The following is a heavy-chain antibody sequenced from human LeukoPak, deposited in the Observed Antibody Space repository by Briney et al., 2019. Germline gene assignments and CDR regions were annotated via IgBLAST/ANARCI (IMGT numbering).Heavy chain of an antibody. V-gene: IGHV3-23*01. D-gene: IGHD4-11*01. CDR1: GFTFSDYA. CDR3: ARSVPDYTRFDY. Sequence: GGSLRLSCVASGFTFSDYAMNWVRQAPGKGLEWVSTFKTNSGQVYYAESVRGRFTISRINSKNTVYLEMSSLRAEDTALYFCARSVPDYTRFDYWGQGALVTVSS. CDR2: FKTNSGQV. J-gene: IGHJ4*02.